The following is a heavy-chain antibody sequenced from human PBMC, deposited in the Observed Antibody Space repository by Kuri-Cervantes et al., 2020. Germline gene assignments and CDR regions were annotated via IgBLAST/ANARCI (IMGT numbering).Heavy chain of an antibody. CDR2: INPNSGGT. J-gene: IGHJ4*02. CDR1: GYTFTGYY. V-gene: IGHV1-2*02. Sequence: ASVKVSCKASGYTFTGYYMHWVRQAPGQGLEWMGWINPNSGGTNYAQKFQGRVTMTRNTSISTAYMELSSLRSEDTAVYYCARDNGRIVGAGWGQGTLVTVSS. D-gene: IGHD1-26*01. CDR3: ARDNGRIVGAG.